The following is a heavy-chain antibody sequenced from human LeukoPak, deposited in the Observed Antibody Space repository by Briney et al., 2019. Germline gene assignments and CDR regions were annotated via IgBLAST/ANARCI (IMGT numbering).Heavy chain of an antibody. Sequence: PSETLSLTCAVYGGSFSCYYWSWIRQPPGKGLEWIGEINHSGSTNYNPSLKSRVTISVDTSKNQFSLKLSSVTAADTAVYYCASSSLGELSSLVYWGQGTLVTVSS. CDR3: ASSSLGELSSLVY. CDR2: INHSGST. V-gene: IGHV4-34*01. D-gene: IGHD3-16*02. J-gene: IGHJ4*02. CDR1: GGSFSCYY.